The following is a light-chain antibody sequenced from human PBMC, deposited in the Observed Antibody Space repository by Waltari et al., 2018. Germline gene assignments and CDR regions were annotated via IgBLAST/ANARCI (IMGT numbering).Light chain of an antibody. CDR1: SLRSYY. CDR2: GKN. Sequence: SSELTQDPAVSVAMGQTVRITCQGDSLRSYYASWYQQRPGQAPILVIYGKNNRPSGVPDRFSDSSSHNTGSLTITGAQAEDEASYYCHSRDASGVAGSFGGGTKLTVL. CDR3: HSRDASGVAGS. J-gene: IGLJ2*01. V-gene: IGLV3-19*01.